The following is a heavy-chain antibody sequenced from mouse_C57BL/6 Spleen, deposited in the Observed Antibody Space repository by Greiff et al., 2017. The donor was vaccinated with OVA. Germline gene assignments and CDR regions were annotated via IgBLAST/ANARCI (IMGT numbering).Heavy chain of an antibody. V-gene: IGHV14-2*01. CDR2: IDPEDGET. Sequence: EVQLQESGAELVKPGASVKLSCTASGFNIKDYYMHWVKQRTEQGLEWIGRIDPEDGETKYAPQFQGKATITADTSSNTAYLQLSSLTSEDTAVYYCARSSITTVVAPLDYWGQGTTLTVSS. J-gene: IGHJ2*01. CDR1: GFNIKDYY. CDR3: ARSSITTVVAPLDY. D-gene: IGHD1-1*01.